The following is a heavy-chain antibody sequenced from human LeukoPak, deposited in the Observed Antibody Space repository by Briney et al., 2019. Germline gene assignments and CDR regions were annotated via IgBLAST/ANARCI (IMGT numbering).Heavy chain of an antibody. V-gene: IGHV4-34*01. D-gene: IGHD2-15*01. Sequence: SETLSLTCAVYGGSFSGYYWSWIRQPPGKGLEWIGEINHSGSTNYNPSLKSRVTISVDTSKNQFSLKLSSVTAADTAVYYCARDDRERYCSGGSCYSISFDYWGQGTLVTVSS. CDR3: ARDDRERYCSGGSCYSISFDY. CDR2: INHSGST. J-gene: IGHJ4*02. CDR1: GGSFSGYY.